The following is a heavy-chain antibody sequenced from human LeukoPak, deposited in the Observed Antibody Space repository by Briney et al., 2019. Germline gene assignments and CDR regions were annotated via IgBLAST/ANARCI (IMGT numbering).Heavy chain of an antibody. D-gene: IGHD3-22*01. CDR3: VKDEAPYYYDSSGYYFGD. CDR1: GFTFSSYA. CDR2: ISSHGGST. J-gene: IGHJ4*02. Sequence: AGRSLRLACSASGFTFSSYAMHWVRHPPGEGMEYVSAISSHGGSTYYADSVKGRFTISRDNSQSTLYLQMSSLRAEDTAVYFCVKDEAPYYYDSSGYYFGDWGQGTLVTVSS. V-gene: IGHV3-64D*09.